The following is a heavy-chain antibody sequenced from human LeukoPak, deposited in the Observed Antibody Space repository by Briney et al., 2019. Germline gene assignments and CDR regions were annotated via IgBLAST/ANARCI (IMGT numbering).Heavy chain of an antibody. J-gene: IGHJ4*02. Sequence: PSETLSLTCIVSGGSISSSSYYWGWIRQPPGKGLEWTGSIYYSGSTYYNPSLKSRVTISVDTSKNQFSLKLSSVTAADTAVYYCARQSYYDSSGYYHYWGQGTLVTVSS. D-gene: IGHD3-22*01. V-gene: IGHV4-39*01. CDR3: ARQSYYDSSGYYHY. CDR1: GGSISSSSYY. CDR2: IYYSGST.